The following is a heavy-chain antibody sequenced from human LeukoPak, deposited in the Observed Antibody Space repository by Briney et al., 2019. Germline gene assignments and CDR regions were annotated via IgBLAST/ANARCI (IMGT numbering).Heavy chain of an antibody. Sequence: ASVKVSCKASGYTFTSYGISWVRQAPGQGLEWMGGIIPIFGTANYAQKFQGRVTITTDESTSTAYMELSSLRSEDTAVYYCARTKSTVTYYFDYWGQGTLVTVSS. CDR2: IIPIFGTA. D-gene: IGHD4-17*01. J-gene: IGHJ4*02. V-gene: IGHV1-69*05. CDR3: ARTKSTVTYYFDY. CDR1: GYTFTSYG.